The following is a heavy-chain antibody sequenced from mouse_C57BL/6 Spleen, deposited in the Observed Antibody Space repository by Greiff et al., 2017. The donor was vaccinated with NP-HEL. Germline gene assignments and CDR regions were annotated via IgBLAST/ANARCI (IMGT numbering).Heavy chain of an antibody. J-gene: IGHJ1*03. Sequence: DVMLVESGPGMVKPSQSLSLTCTVTGYSITSGYDWHWIRHFPGNKLEWMGYISYSGSTNYNPSLKSRISITHDTSKNHFFLKLNSVTTEDTATYYCARGYYGWSWYFDVWGTGTTVTVSS. V-gene: IGHV3-1*01. CDR3: ARGYYGWSWYFDV. D-gene: IGHD1-1*01. CDR1: GYSITSGYD. CDR2: ISYSGST.